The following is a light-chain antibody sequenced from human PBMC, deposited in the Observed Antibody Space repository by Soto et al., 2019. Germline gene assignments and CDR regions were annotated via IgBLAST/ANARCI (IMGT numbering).Light chain of an antibody. CDR3: CSYAGSSYV. V-gene: IGLV2-11*01. J-gene: IGLJ1*01. CDR2: DVN. Sequence: QSVLTQPRSVSGSPGQSVTISCTGTSSDVGAYNSVSWYQQHPGKAPKLMICDVNKRPSGAPDRFSGSKSGNTASLTISGLQAEDEADYYCCSYAGSSYVFGTGTKVTVL. CDR1: SSDVGAYNS.